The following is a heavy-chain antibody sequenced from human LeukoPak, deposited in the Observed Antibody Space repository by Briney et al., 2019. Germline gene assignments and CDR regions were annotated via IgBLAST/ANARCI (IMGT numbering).Heavy chain of an antibody. D-gene: IGHD6-19*01. J-gene: IGHJ4*02. CDR1: GFTFSSYG. CDR3: ARFGVADTV. CDR2: ISYDGSNK. V-gene: IGHV3-30*03. Sequence: PGRSLRLSCAAAGFTFSSYGMHWVRQAPGKGLEWVAVISYDGSNKYYADSVKGRFTISRDNAKNSLYLQMNSLRAEDTAVYYCARFGVADTVWGQGTLVTVSS.